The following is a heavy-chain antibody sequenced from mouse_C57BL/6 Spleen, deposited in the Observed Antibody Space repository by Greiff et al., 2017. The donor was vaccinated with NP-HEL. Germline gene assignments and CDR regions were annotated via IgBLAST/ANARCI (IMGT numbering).Heavy chain of an antibody. D-gene: IGHD2-1*01. J-gene: IGHJ2*01. CDR2: IDPETGGT. V-gene: IGHV1-15*01. CDR1: GYTFTDYE. CDR3: TRYLLWIDY. Sequence: QVQLKESGAELVRPGASVTLSCKASGYTFTDYEMHWVKQTPVHGLEWIGAIDPETGGTAYNQKFKGKAILTADKSSSTAYMELRSLTSEDSAVYYCTRYLLWIDYWGQGTTLTVSS.